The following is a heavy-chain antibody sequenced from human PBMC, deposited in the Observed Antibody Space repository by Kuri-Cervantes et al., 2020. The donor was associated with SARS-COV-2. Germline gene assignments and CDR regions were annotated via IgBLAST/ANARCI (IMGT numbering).Heavy chain of an antibody. CDR2: MNPNSGNT. CDR1: GYTFTSYD. CDR3: ARGLPFGGERSRDYSNHNWFDP. D-gene: IGHD4-11*01. Sequence: ASVKVSCKASGYTFTSYDINWVRQATGQGLEWMGWMNPNSGNTGYAQKFQGRVTMTRNTSISTAYMELSSLRSDDTAVYYCARGLPFGGERSRDYSNHNWFDPWGQGTLVTVSS. J-gene: IGHJ5*02. V-gene: IGHV1-8*02.